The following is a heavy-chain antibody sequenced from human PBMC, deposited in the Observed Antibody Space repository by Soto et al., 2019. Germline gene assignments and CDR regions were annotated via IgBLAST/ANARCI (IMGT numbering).Heavy chain of an antibody. CDR3: ASADSYGLDYYYGMDV. CDR1: GFTFSSYA. V-gene: IGHV3-30-3*01. Sequence: GGSLRLSCAASGFTFSSYAMHWVRQAPGKGLEWVAVISYDGSNKYYADSVKGRFTISRDNSKNTLYLQMNSLRAEDTAVYYCASADSYGLDYYYGMDVWGQGTTVTVSS. J-gene: IGHJ6*02. D-gene: IGHD5-18*01. CDR2: ISYDGSNK.